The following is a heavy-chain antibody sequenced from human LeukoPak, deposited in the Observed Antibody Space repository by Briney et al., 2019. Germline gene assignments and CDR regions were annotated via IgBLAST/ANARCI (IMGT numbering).Heavy chain of an antibody. J-gene: IGHJ6*02. CDR2: ISYDGSNK. D-gene: IGHD1-1*01. CDR3: ATYTNWVAGDV. Sequence: GGSLRLSCAASGFTFSRYAMHWVRQAPGKGLEWVAVISYDGSNKYYADSVKGRFTISRDNSKNTLYLQMNSLRAEDTAVYYCATYTNWVAGDVWGQGTTVPVSS. CDR1: GFTFSRYA. V-gene: IGHV3-30*04.